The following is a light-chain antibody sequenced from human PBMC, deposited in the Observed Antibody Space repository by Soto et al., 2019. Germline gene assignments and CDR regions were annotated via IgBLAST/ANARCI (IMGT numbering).Light chain of an antibody. CDR1: QSIPKNY. CDR2: GPS. Sequence: EIVLTQSPGTLSLSPGERATLSCRASQSIPKNYLAWYQQKSGQAPRLLVYGPSNRATGTPDRFSGSGSGTDFTLTISRLESEDFAVYYCHQYASYPQTFGQGTKVEIK. CDR3: HQYASYPQT. V-gene: IGKV3-20*01. J-gene: IGKJ1*01.